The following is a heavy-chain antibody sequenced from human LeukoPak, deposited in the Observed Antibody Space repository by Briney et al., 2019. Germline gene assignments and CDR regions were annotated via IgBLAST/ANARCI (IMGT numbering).Heavy chain of an antibody. CDR1: GYTFTSYA. J-gene: IGHJ5*02. CDR2: ISAYNGNT. D-gene: IGHD1-14*01. Sequence: GASVKVSCKASGYTFTSYAMNWVRQAPGQGLEWMGWISAYNGNTNYAQKLQGRVTMTTDTSTSTAYMELRSLRSDDTAVYYCARFVGTAPRVWFDPWGQGTLVTVSS. CDR3: ARFVGTAPRVWFDP. V-gene: IGHV1-18*01.